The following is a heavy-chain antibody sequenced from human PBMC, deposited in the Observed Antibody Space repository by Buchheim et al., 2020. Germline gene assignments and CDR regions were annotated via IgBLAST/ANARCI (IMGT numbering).Heavy chain of an antibody. V-gene: IGHV3-23*01. D-gene: IGHD3-10*01. CDR1: GFTFSSYA. Sequence: EVQLLESGGGLVQPGGSLRLSCAASGFTFSSYAMNWVRQGPGKGLEWVSTLSSSGGNTYYADSVQGRFTISRDNSKNTLYLKMNSLRAEDTAVYYCAKDLAAGGGSGSHYYYLDYWGQGTL. J-gene: IGHJ4*02. CDR3: AKDLAAGGGSGSHYYYLDY. CDR2: LSSSGGNT.